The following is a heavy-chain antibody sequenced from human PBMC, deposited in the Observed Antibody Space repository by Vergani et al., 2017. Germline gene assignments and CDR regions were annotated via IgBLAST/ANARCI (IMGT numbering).Heavy chain of an antibody. V-gene: IGHV3-7*01. J-gene: IGHJ4*02. CDR2: IKRDGTET. CDR3: ARDTPFNGGAIHFFFDY. Sequence: EVHLEESGGGLVQPGGSLRLSCAASGFTFGDYYMAWIRLAPGKGLDWVASIKRDGTETFYVDSVKGRFTISRDNSKNTLYLQMNSLRAEDTAVYYCARDTPFNGGAIHFFFDYWGQGTLVTVSS. D-gene: IGHD2-8*01. CDR1: GFTFGDYY.